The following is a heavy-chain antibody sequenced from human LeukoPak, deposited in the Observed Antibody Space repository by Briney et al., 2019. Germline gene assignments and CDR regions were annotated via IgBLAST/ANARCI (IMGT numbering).Heavy chain of an antibody. CDR3: ARVSGYDTIDYYYYGMDV. D-gene: IGHD5-12*01. CDR1: GFTFSDYY. CDR2: ISSSGSTI. J-gene: IGHJ6*02. Sequence: PGGSLRLSCAASGFTFSDYYMSWIRQAPGKGLEWVSYISSSGSTIYYADSVKGRFTISRDNAKNSLYLQMNSLRAEDTAVYYCARVSGYDTIDYYYYGMDVWGQGTTVTVSS. V-gene: IGHV3-11*01.